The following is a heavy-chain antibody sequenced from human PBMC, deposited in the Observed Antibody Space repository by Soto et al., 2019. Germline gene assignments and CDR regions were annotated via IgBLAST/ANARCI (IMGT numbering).Heavy chain of an antibody. CDR1: GYSFTSYW. CDR3: ARLAGGSGSSIETNWFDP. Sequence: GESLKITCKGSGYSFTSYWIGWVRQMPGKGLEWMGIIYPGDSDTRYSPSFQGQVTISADKSISTAYLQWSSLKASDTAMYYCARLAGGSGSSIETNWFDPWGQGTLVTVSS. CDR2: IYPGDSDT. D-gene: IGHD3-10*01. V-gene: IGHV5-51*01. J-gene: IGHJ5*02.